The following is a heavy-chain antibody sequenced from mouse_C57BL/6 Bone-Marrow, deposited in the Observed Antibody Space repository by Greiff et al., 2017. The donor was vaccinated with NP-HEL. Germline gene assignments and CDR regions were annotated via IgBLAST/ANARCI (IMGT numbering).Heavy chain of an antibody. CDR3: ARVGVRRGYAMDY. D-gene: IGHD2-14*01. CDR2: IYPGDGDT. CDR1: GYTFTSYG. Sequence: QVQLKESGAELARPGASVKLSCKASGYTFTSYGISWVKQRTGQGLEWIGQIYPGDGDTNYNGKFKGKATLTADKSSSTAYMQLSSLTSEDSAVYFCARVGVRRGYAMDYWGQGTSVTVSS. J-gene: IGHJ4*01. V-gene: IGHV1-81*01.